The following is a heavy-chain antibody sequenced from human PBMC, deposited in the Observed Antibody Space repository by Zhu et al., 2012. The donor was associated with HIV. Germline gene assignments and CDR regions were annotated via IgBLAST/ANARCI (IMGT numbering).Heavy chain of an antibody. CDR2: IYYSGST. CDR3: ARHPLYGDYQFDY. Sequence: QVQLQESGPGLVKPSETLSLTCTVSGGSISSSSYYWGWIRQPPGKGLEWIGSIYYSGSTYYNPSLKSRVTISVDTSKNRFSLKLSSVTAADTAVYYCARHPLYGDYQFDYWGQGTLVTVSS. D-gene: IGHD4-17*01. V-gene: IGHV4-39*01. J-gene: IGHJ4*02. CDR1: GGSISSSSYY.